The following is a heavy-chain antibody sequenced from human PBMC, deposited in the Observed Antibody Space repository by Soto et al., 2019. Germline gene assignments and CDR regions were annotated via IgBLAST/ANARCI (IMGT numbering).Heavy chain of an antibody. V-gene: IGHV1-69*01. Sequence: QVQLVQSGAEVKKPGSSVKVSCKASGGTFSSYAISWVRQAPGQGLEWMGGIIPIFGTANYAQKFQGRVTITADESTRTAYMELSSLRSEDTAVYYCARMGGNGRQWLVKRKKKPYYYYGMDVWGQGTTVTVSS. CDR2: IIPIFGTA. D-gene: IGHD6-19*01. CDR3: ARMGGNGRQWLVKRKKKPYYYYGMDV. J-gene: IGHJ6*02. CDR1: GGTFSSYA.